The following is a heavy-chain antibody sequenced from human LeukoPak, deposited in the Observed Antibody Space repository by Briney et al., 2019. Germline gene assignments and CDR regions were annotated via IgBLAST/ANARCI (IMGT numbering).Heavy chain of an antibody. D-gene: IGHD6-13*01. Sequence: PSETLSLTCAVYGGSFSGYYWSWIRQPPGKGLEWIGEINHSGSTNYNPSLKSRVTISVDTSKNQFSLKLSSVTAADTAVYYCARGLSAGIAAAGTPFSPRDYWGQGTLVTVSS. CDR1: GGSFSGYY. CDR3: ARGLSAGIAAAGTPFSPRDY. CDR2: INHSGST. J-gene: IGHJ4*02. V-gene: IGHV4-34*01.